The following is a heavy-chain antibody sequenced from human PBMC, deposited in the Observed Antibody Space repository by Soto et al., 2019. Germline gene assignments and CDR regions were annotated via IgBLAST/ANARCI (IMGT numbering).Heavy chain of an antibody. J-gene: IGHJ6*03. Sequence: QVQLVQSGADVKKPGSSVKISCTASGAAFSNYTFTWVRRAPGQGLEWVGRVIPLLDASNYAEKFQDRVTISADRSTSTVSMELSGLRSEDSAIYYCASGKSQMSQDRMGFYYYMDVWGKGTTVTVSS. V-gene: IGHV1-69*08. D-gene: IGHD1-1*01. CDR1: GAAFSNYT. CDR2: VIPLLDAS. CDR3: ASGKSQMSQDRMGFYYYMDV.